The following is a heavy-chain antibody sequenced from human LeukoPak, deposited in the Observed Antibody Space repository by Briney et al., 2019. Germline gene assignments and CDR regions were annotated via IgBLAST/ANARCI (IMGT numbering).Heavy chain of an antibody. CDR2: INPNSGGT. CDR3: ARAGATLWFGESLYDAFDI. D-gene: IGHD3-10*01. Sequence: ASVKVSCKVSGYTLTELSMHWVRQAPGQGLEWMGWINPNSGGTNYAQKFQGRVTMTRDTSISTAYMELSRLRSDDTAVYYCARAGATLWFGESLYDAFDIWGQGTMVTVSS. J-gene: IGHJ3*02. CDR1: GYTLTELS. V-gene: IGHV1-2*02.